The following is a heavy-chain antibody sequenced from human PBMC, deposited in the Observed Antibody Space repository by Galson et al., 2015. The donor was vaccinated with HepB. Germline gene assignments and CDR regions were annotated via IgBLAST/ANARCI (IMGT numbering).Heavy chain of an antibody. CDR2: IYPGDSDT. CDR3: ARLIYDSSGYASGFDY. CDR1: GYSFPSYW. V-gene: IGHV5-51*03. J-gene: IGHJ4*02. D-gene: IGHD3-22*01. Sequence: SGAEVKKPGESLKISCKGSGYSFPSYWIGWVRQMPGKGLKWMGIIYPGDSDTRYSPSFQGQVTISADKSISTAYLQWSSLKASDTAMYYCARLIYDSSGYASGFDYWGQGALVTVSS.